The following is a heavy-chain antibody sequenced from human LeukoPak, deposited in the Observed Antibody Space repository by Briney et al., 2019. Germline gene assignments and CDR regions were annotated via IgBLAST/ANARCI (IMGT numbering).Heavy chain of an antibody. CDR1: GLTFSSYN. J-gene: IGHJ6*02. CDR3: ASLSPMDV. CDR2: ISSGSSTI. V-gene: IGHV3-48*01. D-gene: IGHD3-3*02. Sequence: GGSLRLSCAASGLTFSSYNMNWVRQAPGKGLEWVAYISSGSSTIHYADSVRGRFTISRDNVKNSLYLQMNSLRAEDTAVYYCASLSPMDVWGQGTTVTVSS.